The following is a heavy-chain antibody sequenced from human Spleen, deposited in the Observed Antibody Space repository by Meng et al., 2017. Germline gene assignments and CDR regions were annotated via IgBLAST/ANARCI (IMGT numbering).Heavy chain of an antibody. J-gene: IGHJ4*02. CDR3: AREDNVVGAY. Sequence: GESLKISCVASGFTFSSYWMHWVRQDPGKGLVWVSRINTDGSTTSYADSVKGRFTISRDNAKNSLYLQMNSLRAEDTAVYYCAREDNVVGAYWGQGTLVTVSS. D-gene: IGHD2-15*01. CDR2: INTDGSTT. V-gene: IGHV3-74*01. CDR1: GFTFSSYW.